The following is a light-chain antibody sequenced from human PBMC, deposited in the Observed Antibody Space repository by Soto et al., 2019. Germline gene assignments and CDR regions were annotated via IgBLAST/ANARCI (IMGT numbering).Light chain of an antibody. CDR2: DVS. CDR3: SSYTSSSTLLYV. CDR1: SSDVGGYNY. J-gene: IGLJ1*01. Sequence: QSALTQPASVSGSPGQSITISCTGTSSDVGGYNYVSWYQQHPGKAPKLMIYDVSNRPSGVSNRFSGSKSGNTASLTISGLQADDEADYYCSSYTSSSTLLYVFGTGTKLTLL. V-gene: IGLV2-14*01.